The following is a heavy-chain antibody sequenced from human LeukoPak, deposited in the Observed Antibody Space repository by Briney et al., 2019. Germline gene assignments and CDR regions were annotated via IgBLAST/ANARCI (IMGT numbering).Heavy chain of an antibody. CDR1: GFTFSSYA. J-gene: IGHJ6*02. D-gene: IGHD2-2*01. CDR3: AKDGVPAAIGSGGNYYYYGMDV. CDR2: ISGSGGST. V-gene: IGHV3-23*01. Sequence: GRSLRLSCAASGFTFSSYAMSWVRQAPGKGLGWVSAISGSGGSTYSADSVKGRFTISRDNSKNTLYLQMNSLRAEDTAVYYCAKDGVPAAIGSGGNYYYYGMDVWGQGTTVTVSS.